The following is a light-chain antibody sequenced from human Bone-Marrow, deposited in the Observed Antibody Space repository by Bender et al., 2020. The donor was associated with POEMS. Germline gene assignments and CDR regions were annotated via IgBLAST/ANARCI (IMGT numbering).Light chain of an antibody. Sequence: QLVLTQSPSASASLGASVNLTCTLSSGHSRYSIAWHKQRPDKGPRFLMNLNSDGSHNRGDGIPDRFSGSSSGAERYLAISRLQSDDEADYYCQTWGTGIQVFGGGTKLTVL. CDR3: QTWGTGIQV. J-gene: IGLJ2*01. CDR2: LNSDGSH. CDR1: SGHSRYS. V-gene: IGLV4-69*01.